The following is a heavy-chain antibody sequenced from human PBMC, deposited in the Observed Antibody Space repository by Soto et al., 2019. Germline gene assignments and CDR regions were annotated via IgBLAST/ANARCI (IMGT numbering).Heavy chain of an antibody. V-gene: IGHV3-15*01. CDR1: GFTFSNAW. Sequence: EVQLVESGGGLVKPGGSVRLSCAASGFTFSNAWMSWVRQAPGKGLEWVGRIKSKTAGGTTEYDAPVKDRFTISRDDSKNTLHLQMNSLKTEDTAVYYCARGHRSSGKIFDSWGQGTLVTVSS. CDR3: ARGHRSSGKIFDS. D-gene: IGHD3-22*01. CDR2: IKSKTAGGTT. J-gene: IGHJ4*02.